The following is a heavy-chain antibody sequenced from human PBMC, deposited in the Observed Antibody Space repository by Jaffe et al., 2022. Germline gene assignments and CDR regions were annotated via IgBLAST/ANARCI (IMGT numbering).Heavy chain of an antibody. J-gene: IGHJ6*03. CDR1: GYSFTSYW. V-gene: IGHV5-51*03. CDR2: IYPGDSDT. CDR3: VRVEMATEYYYYYMDV. Sequence: EVQLVQSGAEVKKPGESLKISCKGSGYSFTSYWIGWVRQMPGKGLEWMGIIYPGDSDTRYSPSFQGQVTISADKSISTAYLQWSSLKASDTAMYYCVRVEMATEYYYYYMDVWGKGTTVTVSS. D-gene: IGHD5-12*01.